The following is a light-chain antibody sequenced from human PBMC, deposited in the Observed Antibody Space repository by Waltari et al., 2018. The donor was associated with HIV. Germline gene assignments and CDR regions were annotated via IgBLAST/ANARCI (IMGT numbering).Light chain of an antibody. Sequence: QSVLTQPPSVSGAPGQRVTISCTGNTSNIGAGYDVHWYQQPPATAPKLHIHGTSNRPAGVPDRVSGSTSGTSASLAITGLQADDEADFYCQSYDSSLSGVIFGGGTKLTVL. CDR2: GTS. V-gene: IGLV1-40*01. J-gene: IGLJ2*01. CDR3: QSYDSSLSGVI. CDR1: TSNIGAGYD.